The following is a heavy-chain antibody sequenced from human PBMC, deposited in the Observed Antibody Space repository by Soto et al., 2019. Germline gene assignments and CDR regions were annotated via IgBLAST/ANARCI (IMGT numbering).Heavy chain of an antibody. CDR3: AKRRMVRGVIITHFDY. CDR2: ISGSGGST. CDR1: GFTFSSYA. D-gene: IGHD3-10*01. V-gene: IGHV3-23*01. Sequence: GGSLRLSCAASGFTFSSYAMSWVRQAPGKGLEWVSAISGSGGSTYYADSVKGRFTISRDNSKNTLYLQMNSLRAEDTAVYYCAKRRMVRGVIITHFDYWGQGTLVTVSS. J-gene: IGHJ4*02.